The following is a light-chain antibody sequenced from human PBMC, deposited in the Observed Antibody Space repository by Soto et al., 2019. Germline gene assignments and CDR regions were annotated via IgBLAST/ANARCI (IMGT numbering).Light chain of an antibody. J-gene: IGKJ5*01. V-gene: IGKV3-20*01. CDR1: QSVNSNY. CDR2: GAS. Sequence: EIVLTQSPGTLSLSPGERATLSCRASQSVNSNYLAWYQQKSGQAPRLLIYGASSRATGIPDKFSGSGSGTDFTLTISRLDPEDFAAYYCQQYGSSPSTFGQGTRLEIK. CDR3: QQYGSSPST.